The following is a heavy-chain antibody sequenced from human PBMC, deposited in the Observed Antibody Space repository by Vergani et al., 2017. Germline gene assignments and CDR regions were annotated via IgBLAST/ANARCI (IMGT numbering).Heavy chain of an antibody. CDR3: ARDRLYDTWTNWIDP. J-gene: IGHJ5*02. Sequence: QVQLVESGGGVVQPGRSLRLSCAASGFTFSSYGMHWVRQAPGKGLEWVAVISYDGSNKYYADSVKGRFTISRDNSKNTLYLQMNSLRAEDTAVYYCARDRLYDTWTNWIDPWGQGTLVTVSS. CDR1: GFTFSSYG. V-gene: IGHV3-30*03. D-gene: IGHD3-22*01. CDR2: ISYDGSNK.